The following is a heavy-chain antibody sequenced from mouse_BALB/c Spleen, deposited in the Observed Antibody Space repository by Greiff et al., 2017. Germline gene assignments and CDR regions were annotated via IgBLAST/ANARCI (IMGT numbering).Heavy chain of an antibody. CDR2: IDPANGNT. CDR3: ARELSWEYYAMDY. V-gene: IGHV14-3*02. Sequence: EVQLQQSGAELVKPGASVKLSCTASGFNIKDTYMHWVKQRPEQGLEWIGRIDPANGNTKYDPKFQGKATITADTSSNTAYLQLSSLTSEDTAVYYCARELSWEYYAMDYWGQGTSVTVSS. J-gene: IGHJ4*01. D-gene: IGHD4-1*01. CDR1: GFNIKDTY.